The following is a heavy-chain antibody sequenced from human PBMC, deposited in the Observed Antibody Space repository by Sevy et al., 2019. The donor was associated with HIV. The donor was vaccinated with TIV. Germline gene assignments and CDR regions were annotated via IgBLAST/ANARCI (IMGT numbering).Heavy chain of an antibody. CDR3: ARGPYYYDSSGYYATLAFDI. D-gene: IGHD3-22*01. J-gene: IGHJ3*02. Sequence: ASVKVSCKASGYTFTSYDINWVRQATGQGLEWMGWMNPNSGNTGYAQKFQGRVTMTRNTSISTAYMELGSLRSEDTAVYYCARGPYYYDSSGYYATLAFDIWGQGTMVTVSS. V-gene: IGHV1-8*01. CDR1: GYTFTSYD. CDR2: MNPNSGNT.